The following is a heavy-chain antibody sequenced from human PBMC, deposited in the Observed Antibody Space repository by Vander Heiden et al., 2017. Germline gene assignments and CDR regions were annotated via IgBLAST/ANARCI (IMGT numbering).Heavy chain of an antibody. D-gene: IGHD3-22*01. V-gene: IGHV3-21*01. Sequence: EVQLVESGGGRGKPGGSLRLSVSASGITLSSYSMHWVRQAPGKGLEWVSSISSSSSYIYYADSVKGRFTISRDNAKNSLYLQMNSMRAEDTAVYYGARVKYYYDSSGPDYWGQGTLVTVSS. CDR1: GITLSSYS. J-gene: IGHJ4*02. CDR2: ISSSSSYI. CDR3: ARVKYYYDSSGPDY.